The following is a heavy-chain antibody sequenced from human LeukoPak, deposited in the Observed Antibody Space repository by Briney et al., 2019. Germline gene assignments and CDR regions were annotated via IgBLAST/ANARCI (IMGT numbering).Heavy chain of an antibody. Sequence: SETLSLTCGDYAGTVSGYYWSWIRQPPGKGLEWIGEINHSGNTNYNPSLKSRVTISLDTSKNQFSLRLSSVTAADTAVYYCARGGRNSGNEYRPHNYYAMDVWGQGTTVTVSS. J-gene: IGHJ6*02. CDR1: AGTVSGYY. V-gene: IGHV4-34*01. D-gene: IGHD1-26*01. CDR2: INHSGNT. CDR3: ARGGRNSGNEYRPHNYYAMDV.